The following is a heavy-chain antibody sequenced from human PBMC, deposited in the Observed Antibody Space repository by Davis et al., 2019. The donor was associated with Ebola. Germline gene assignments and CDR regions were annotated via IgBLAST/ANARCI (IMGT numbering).Heavy chain of an antibody. Sequence: MPSETLSLTCAVYGGSFSGYYWSCIRQPPGKGLEWIGEINHSGSTNYNPSLKSRVTISVDTSKNQFSLKLSSVTAADTAVYYCARHQGTNRILYWWFIDYWGQGTLVTVSS. D-gene: IGHD2-8*02. CDR2: INHSGST. CDR1: GGSFSGYY. CDR3: ARHQGTNRILYWWFIDY. V-gene: IGHV4-34*01. J-gene: IGHJ4*02.